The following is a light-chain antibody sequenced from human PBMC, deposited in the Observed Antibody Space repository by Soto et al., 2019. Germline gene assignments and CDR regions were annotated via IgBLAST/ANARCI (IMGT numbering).Light chain of an antibody. V-gene: IGKV3D-20*02. CDR2: GAS. Sequence: EIVLTQSPGTLSLSPGERATLSCRASQSVSSIYLAWYQQKPGQAPRLLIYGASTRATDMPGRFSGRGSGTDFTLTISSLEPEDFAVYYCQQRSNWPPITFGQGTRLEIK. CDR3: QQRSNWPPIT. CDR1: QSVSSIY. J-gene: IGKJ5*01.